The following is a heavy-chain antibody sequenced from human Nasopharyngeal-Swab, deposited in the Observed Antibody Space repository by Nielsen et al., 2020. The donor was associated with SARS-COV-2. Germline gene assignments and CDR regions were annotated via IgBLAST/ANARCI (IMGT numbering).Heavy chain of an antibody. D-gene: IGHD2-15*01. CDR1: GFTFSSYA. Sequence: GESLKISCAAYGFTFSSYAMSWVRQAPGKGLEWVSAISGSGGSTYYADSVKGRFTISRDNSKNTLYLQMNSLRAEDTAVYYCAKAYFPKLLRDAFDIWGQGTMVTVSS. J-gene: IGHJ3*02. CDR3: AKAYFPKLLRDAFDI. V-gene: IGHV3-23*01. CDR2: ISGSGGST.